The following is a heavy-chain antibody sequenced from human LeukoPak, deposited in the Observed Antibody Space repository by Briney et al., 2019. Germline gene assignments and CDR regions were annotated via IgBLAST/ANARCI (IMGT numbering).Heavy chain of an antibody. V-gene: IGHV3-30-3*01. CDR3: ARDLEAANTYYFDY. CDR1: GFTFSSHS. CDR2: ILYDGSNT. Sequence: PGRSLRLSCAASGFTFSSHSMHWVRQAPGKGLEWVALILYDGSNTYYSHSVKGRFTISRDDSKNTLCLQMNSLRPEDTAVYYCARDLEAANTYYFDYWGQGTMVTVSS. D-gene: IGHD6-13*01. J-gene: IGHJ4*02.